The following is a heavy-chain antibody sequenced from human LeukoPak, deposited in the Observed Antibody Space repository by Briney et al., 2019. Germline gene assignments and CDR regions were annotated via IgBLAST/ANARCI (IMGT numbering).Heavy chain of an antibody. CDR2: IYHSGST. Sequence: SQTLSLTCTVSGGSISSGGYYWGWIRQPPGTGLEWIGTIYHSGSTYYNPSLKSRVTMSLATSKSQFSLKLNSVTAADTAVYYCARGELPYFDYWGQGTLVTVSS. V-gene: IGHV4-39*07. J-gene: IGHJ4*02. CDR1: GGSISSGGYY. D-gene: IGHD1-26*01. CDR3: ARGELPYFDY.